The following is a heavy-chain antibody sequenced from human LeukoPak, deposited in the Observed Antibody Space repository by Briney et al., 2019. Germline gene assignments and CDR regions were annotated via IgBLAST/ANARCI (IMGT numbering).Heavy chain of an antibody. CDR1: GYSFTSYW. V-gene: IGHV5-51*01. CDR2: IYPGDSDT. J-gene: IGHJ6*03. D-gene: IGHD4-17*01. Sequence: GESLKISCKGSGYSFTSYWIGWVRQMPGKGLEWMGIIYPGDSDTRYSPSFQGQVTISADKSISTAYLQWSSLKASDTAMYYCARLEYGAPTDRDYYYYYMDVWGKGTTVTVSS. CDR3: ARLEYGAPTDRDYYYYYMDV.